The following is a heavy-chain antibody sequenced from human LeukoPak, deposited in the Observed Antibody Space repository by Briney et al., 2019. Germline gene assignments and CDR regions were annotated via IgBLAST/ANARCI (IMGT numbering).Heavy chain of an antibody. CDR3: ARDSCSGGSCYSFFDY. Sequence: ASVKVSCKASGYTFTGYYMHWVRQAPGQGLEWMGWINPNGGGTNYAQKFQGRVTMTRDTSISTAYMELSRLRSDDTAVYYCARDSCSGGSCYSFFDYWGQGTLVTVSS. J-gene: IGHJ4*02. CDR2: INPNGGGT. D-gene: IGHD2-15*01. CDR1: GYTFTGYY. V-gene: IGHV1-2*02.